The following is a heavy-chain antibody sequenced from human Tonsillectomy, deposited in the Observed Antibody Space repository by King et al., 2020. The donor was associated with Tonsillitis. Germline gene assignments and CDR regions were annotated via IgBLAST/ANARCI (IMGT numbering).Heavy chain of an antibody. J-gene: IGHJ3*01. Sequence: VQLVESGGAVVQPGGSLRVSCAASGFTFSNYGMHWVRQAPGKGLEWVAYLLYHGSTEHYSDYVQGRFSISRDNSQNTVYLQMNGLRPEGTAVYYCAKDPPRLGAGDPPGFDLWGQGKMVTVSS. CDR2: LLYHGSTE. D-gene: IGHD7-27*01. CDR1: GFTFSNYG. V-gene: IGHV3-30*02. CDR3: AKDPPRLGAGDPPGFDL.